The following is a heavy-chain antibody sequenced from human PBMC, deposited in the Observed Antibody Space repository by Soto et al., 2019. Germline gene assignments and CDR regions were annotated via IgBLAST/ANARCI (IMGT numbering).Heavy chain of an antibody. CDR1: GFTFSSYG. CDR2: ITYDGSNK. D-gene: IGHD2-15*01. J-gene: IGHJ6*02. Sequence: QVQLVESGGGVVQPGRSLRLSCAASGFTFSSYGMHWVRQAPGKGLEWVAVITYDGSNKYYADSVKGRFTISRDNSKNTLYLQLGGLRAEDAAVYYSAKSEVVVVVAATQYYYYGMDVWGQGTTVTVSS. V-gene: IGHV3-30*18. CDR3: AKSEVVVVVAATQYYYYGMDV.